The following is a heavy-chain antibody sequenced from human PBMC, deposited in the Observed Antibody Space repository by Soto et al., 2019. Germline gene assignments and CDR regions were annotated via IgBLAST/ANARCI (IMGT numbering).Heavy chain of an antibody. V-gene: IGHV3-23*01. CDR2: ISGSGGST. D-gene: IGHD6-6*01. CDR1: GFTFSSYA. J-gene: IGHJ6*02. CDR3: AKVPGSSAGLYYYYGMDF. Sequence: GGSLRLSCAASGFTFSSYAMSWVRQAPGKGLEWVSAISGSGGSTYYADSVKGRFTISRDNSKNTLYLQMNSRRAEDTAVYYSAKVPGSSAGLYYYYGMDFWGQGTTVTVS.